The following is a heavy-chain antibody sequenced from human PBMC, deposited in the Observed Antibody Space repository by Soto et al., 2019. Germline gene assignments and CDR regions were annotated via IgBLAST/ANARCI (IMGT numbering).Heavy chain of an antibody. V-gene: IGHV1-18*01. CDR3: ARAKGNWILSNYYYGMDV. Sequence: QVQLVQSGAEVKKPGASVKVSCKASGYTFTGYSINWVRQAPGQGLEWMGWISAYTGNTDYPQKLQGRVTVTTDTSTRTAYMELRSLRSDDTAMYYCARAKGNWILSNYYYGMDVWGQGTTVTVSS. CDR1: GYTFTGYS. CDR2: ISAYTGNT. D-gene: IGHD1-20*01. J-gene: IGHJ6*02.